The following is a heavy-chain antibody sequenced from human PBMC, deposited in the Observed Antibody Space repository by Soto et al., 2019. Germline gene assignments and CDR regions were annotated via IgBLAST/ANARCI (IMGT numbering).Heavy chain of an antibody. V-gene: IGHV4-39*01. CDR1: GGSISSSSYY. D-gene: IGHD3-16*01. J-gene: IGHJ5*02. CDR3: ARHLITYGGNSGWFDP. Sequence: PSETLSLTCTVSGGSISSSSYYWGWIRQPPGKGLEWIGSIYYSGSTYYNPSHKSRVTISVDTSKNQFSLKLSSVTAADTAVYYCARHLITYGGNSGWFDPWGQGTLVTVSS. CDR2: IYYSGST.